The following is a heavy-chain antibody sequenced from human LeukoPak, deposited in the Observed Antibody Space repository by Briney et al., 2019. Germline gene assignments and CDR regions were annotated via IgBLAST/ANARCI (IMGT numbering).Heavy chain of an antibody. CDR3: ARDSSGYYFVY. CDR1: GFTFSSYW. J-gene: IGHJ4*02. Sequence: PGGSLRLSCAASGFTFSSYWMHWVRQAPGKGLVWVSRINSDGSSTSYADSVKGRFTISRDNSKNTVYLQMNTLRAEDAAVYYCARDSSGYYFVYWGQGTLVTVSS. D-gene: IGHD3-22*01. V-gene: IGHV3-74*01. CDR2: INSDGSST.